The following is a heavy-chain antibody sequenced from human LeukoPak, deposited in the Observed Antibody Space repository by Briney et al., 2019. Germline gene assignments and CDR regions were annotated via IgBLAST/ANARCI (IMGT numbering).Heavy chain of an antibody. CDR3: ARAERGYSYGYEVYFDY. CDR1: GGTFSSYA. CDR2: INPIFGTA. V-gene: IGHV1-69*13. J-gene: IGHJ4*02. Sequence: SVKVSCKASGGTFSSYAISWVRQAPGQGLEWMGGINPIFGTANYAQKFQGRVTITADESTSTAYMELSSLRSEDTAVYYCARAERGYSYGYEVYFDYWGQGTLVTVSS. D-gene: IGHD5-18*01.